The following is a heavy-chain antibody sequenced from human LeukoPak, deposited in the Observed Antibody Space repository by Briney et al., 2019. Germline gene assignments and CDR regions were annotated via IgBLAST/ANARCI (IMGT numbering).Heavy chain of an antibody. D-gene: IGHD2-2*01. J-gene: IGHJ6*02. CDR2: ISYDGSNK. V-gene: IGHV3-30-3*01. CDR1: GFTFSSYA. CDR3: AREFADIVVVPAAVNYYYYGMDV. Sequence: GGSLRLSCAASGFTFSSYAMHWVRQAPGKGLEWVAVISYDGSNKYYADSVKGRFTISRDNSKNTLYLQMNSLRAGDTAVYYCAREFADIVVVPAAVNYYYYGMDVWGQGTTVTVSS.